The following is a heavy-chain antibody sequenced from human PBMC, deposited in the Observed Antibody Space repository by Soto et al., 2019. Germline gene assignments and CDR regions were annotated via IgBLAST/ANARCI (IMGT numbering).Heavy chain of an antibody. CDR1: GFSFSRTW. CDR3: ARDHYYTIDV. J-gene: IGHJ6*02. Sequence: EKQLVESGGGLVQPGGSLRLSCAASGFSFSRTWMHWVRQAPGKGLVWVSRIKNDGTSTIYADSVKGRFTISRDNAKNTVYLHMNSLRPEDTAVYYCARDHYYTIDVWGQGTTVTVSS. CDR2: IKNDGTST. V-gene: IGHV3-74*01.